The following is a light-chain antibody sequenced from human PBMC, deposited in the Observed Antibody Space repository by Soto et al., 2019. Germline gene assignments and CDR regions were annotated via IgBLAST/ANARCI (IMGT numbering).Light chain of an antibody. CDR2: QDN. CDR3: HSYDSSAHWV. Sequence: NFMLTQPHSVSESPGQTVTISCTRSGGSIANNYVQWYQQRPGSAPTTVIYQDNERPSGVPDRFSGSIDTSSNSASLTISGLRTEDEADYYCHSYDSSAHWVFGEGTKLTVL. CDR1: GGSIANNY. J-gene: IGLJ3*02. V-gene: IGLV6-57*04.